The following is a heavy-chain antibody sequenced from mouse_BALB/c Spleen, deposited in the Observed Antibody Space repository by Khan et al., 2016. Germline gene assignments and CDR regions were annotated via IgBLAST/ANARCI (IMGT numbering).Heavy chain of an antibody. CDR3: ARWLDAMDY. CDR1: GYSITSDYA. D-gene: IGHD2-2*01. CDR2: ITYSGTT. V-gene: IGHV3-2*02. J-gene: IGHJ4*01. Sequence: VQLLESGPGLVKPSQSLSLTCTVTGYSITSDYAWNWIRQFPGNKLEWMGYITYSGTTTYNPSLKSRISITRDTSKNQFFLQLNSVTTEDTATYYCARWLDAMDYWGQGTSVTVSS.